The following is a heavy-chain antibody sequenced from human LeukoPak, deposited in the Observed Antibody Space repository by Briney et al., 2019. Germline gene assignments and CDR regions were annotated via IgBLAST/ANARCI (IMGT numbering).Heavy chain of an antibody. CDR2: INHSGST. Sequence: SETLSLTCAVYGGSFSGYYWSWIRQPPGKGLEWIGEINHSGSTNYNPSLKSRVTISVDTSKNQFSLKLSSVTAADTAVYYCAREMDYYDNSGYYPFDYWGQGTLVTVSS. V-gene: IGHV4-34*01. D-gene: IGHD3-22*01. J-gene: IGHJ4*02. CDR3: AREMDYYDNSGYYPFDY. CDR1: GGSFSGYY.